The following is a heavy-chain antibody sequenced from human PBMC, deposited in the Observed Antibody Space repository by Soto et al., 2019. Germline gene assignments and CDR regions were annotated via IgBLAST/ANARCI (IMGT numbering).Heavy chain of an antibody. CDR3: AKARNPGYSGYDTMNYYFDY. CDR1: GFTFSSYA. J-gene: IGHJ4*02. CDR2: ISGSGGST. D-gene: IGHD5-12*01. Sequence: LRLSCAASGFTFSSYAMSWVRQAPGKGLEWVSAISGSGGSTYYADPVKGRFTISRDNSKNTLYLQMNSLRAEDTAVYYCAKARNPGYSGYDTMNYYFDYWGQGTLVTVSS. V-gene: IGHV3-23*01.